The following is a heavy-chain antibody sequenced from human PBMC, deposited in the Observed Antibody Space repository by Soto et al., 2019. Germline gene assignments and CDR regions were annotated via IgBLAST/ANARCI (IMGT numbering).Heavy chain of an antibody. CDR1: GGSISSGGYS. CDR3: ARVFSRYFDWPYYFDY. Sequence: QLQLQESGSGLVKPSQTLSLTCAVSGGSISSGGYSWSWIRQPPGKGLEWIGYIYHSGSTYYNPSLKSRVTISVARSTNQFSLKLSSVTAADTAVYYCARVFSRYFDWPYYFDYWGQGTLVTVSS. V-gene: IGHV4-30-2*01. J-gene: IGHJ4*02. D-gene: IGHD3-9*01. CDR2: IYHSGST.